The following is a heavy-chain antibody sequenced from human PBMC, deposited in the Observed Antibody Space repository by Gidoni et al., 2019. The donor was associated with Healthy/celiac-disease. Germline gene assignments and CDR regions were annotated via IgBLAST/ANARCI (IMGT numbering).Heavy chain of an antibody. CDR3: ARDRSDVGGDYRMYAFDI. Sequence: QVQLVQSGAEVKKPGASVTVSCKASGYTFTSYAMHWVRQAPGQRLEWMGWINAGKGNTKYSQKFQGRVTMTRDTSASTAYMELSSLRSEDTAVYYWARDRSDVGGDYRMYAFDIWGQGTMVTVSS. J-gene: IGHJ3*02. V-gene: IGHV1-3*01. CDR1: GYTFTSYA. D-gene: IGHD4-17*01. CDR2: INAGKGNT.